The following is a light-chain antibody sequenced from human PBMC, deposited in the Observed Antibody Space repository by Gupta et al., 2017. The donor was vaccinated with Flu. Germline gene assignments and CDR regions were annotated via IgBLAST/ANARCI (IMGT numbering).Light chain of an antibody. V-gene: IGLV2-11*01. CDR1: SSDVGGYNY. J-gene: IGLJ2*01. CDR3: CSDAGAYTWV. CDR2: DVS. Sequence: SVTISCTGTSSDVGGYNYVSWFQQHPGKAHKLMIYDVSKRPSGVPHRFSGSKSGNTASLTISGLQAEEEADYYCCSDAGAYTWVFGGGTKLTVL.